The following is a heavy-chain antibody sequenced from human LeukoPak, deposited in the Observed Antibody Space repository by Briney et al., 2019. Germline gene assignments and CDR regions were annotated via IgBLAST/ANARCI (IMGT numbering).Heavy chain of an antibody. V-gene: IGHV7-4-1*02. J-gene: IGHJ6*02. CDR3: ARSIMEGELYYYYGMDV. CDR2: INTNTGNP. D-gene: IGHD1-26*01. CDR1: GYTFTSYA. Sequence: ASVKVSCKASGYTFTSYAMNWVRQAPGQGLEWMGWINTNTGNPTYAQGFTGRFVFSLDTSVSTAYLQVSSLKAEDTAVYYCARSIMEGELYYYYGMDVWGQGTTVTVSS.